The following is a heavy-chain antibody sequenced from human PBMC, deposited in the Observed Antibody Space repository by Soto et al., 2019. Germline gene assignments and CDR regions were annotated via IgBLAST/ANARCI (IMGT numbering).Heavy chain of an antibody. CDR2: IFHSGST. J-gene: IGHJ6*02. V-gene: IGHV4-30-4*01. CDR3: ARDRYYGSGTYYTFYSGMDV. Sequence: SETLSLTCTVSGGSINSGDYYWTWVRQPPGKGLEWIGNIFHSGSTYYTPSLQSRVTISLDTSKNHFSLKLSSVTPADTAVYYCARDRYYGSGTYYTFYSGMDVWGQGTTVTVSS. D-gene: IGHD3-10*01. CDR1: GGSINSGDYY.